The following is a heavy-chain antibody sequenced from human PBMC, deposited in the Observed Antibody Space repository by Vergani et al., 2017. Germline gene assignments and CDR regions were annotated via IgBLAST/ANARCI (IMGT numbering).Heavy chain of an antibody. CDR3: AKGTDSSGYFSPFILDY. CDR1: GFTFSSYA. V-gene: IGHV3-23*01. D-gene: IGHD3-22*01. CDR2: ISGSGGST. Sequence: EVQLLESGGGLVQPGGSLRLSCAASGFTFSSYAMSWVRQAPGKGLEGVSAISGSGGSTSYADSVKGRFTISRDNSKNTLYLQMNSLRAEDTAVDYCAKGTDSSGYFSPFILDYWGQGTLVTVSS. J-gene: IGHJ4*02.